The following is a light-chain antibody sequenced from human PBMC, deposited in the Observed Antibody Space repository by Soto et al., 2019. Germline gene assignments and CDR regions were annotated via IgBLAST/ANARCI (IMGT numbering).Light chain of an antibody. CDR1: SSDAGNYNF. V-gene: IGLV2-23*01. J-gene: IGLJ3*02. CDR3: CSYAGSSTSWV. CDR2: EDS. Sequence: QSVLTQPASVSGSPGQSITISCTGTSSDAGNYNFVSWYQQHPGKAPKVIIYEDSTRPSGVSNRISGCKSGNTASLTISGLQAEDEADYYCCSYAGSSTSWVFGGGTKLTVL.